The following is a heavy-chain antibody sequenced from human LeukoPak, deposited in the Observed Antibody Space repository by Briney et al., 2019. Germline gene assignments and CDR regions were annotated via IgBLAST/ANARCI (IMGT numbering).Heavy chain of an antibody. CDR2: ISYTGST. CDR3: ARDAVLGDAFDI. J-gene: IGHJ3*02. V-gene: IGHV4-59*01. D-gene: IGHD2-8*02. Sequence: SETLSLTCTVSGGSISSYYWNWIRQPPGKGLEWIGYISYTGSTDYSTSLKSRLSISVDTSNNQFSLKLISVTAADTAVYYCARDAVLGDAFDIWGQGTMVTVSS. CDR1: GGSISSYY.